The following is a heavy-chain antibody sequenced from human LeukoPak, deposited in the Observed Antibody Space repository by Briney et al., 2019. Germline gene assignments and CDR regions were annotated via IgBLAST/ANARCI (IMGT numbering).Heavy chain of an antibody. CDR1: GFTFSSYG. CDR3: VKGNLEQQLY. V-gene: IGHV3-30*02. J-gene: IGHJ4*02. CDR2: IRYDGSNK. D-gene: IGHD6-13*01. Sequence: PGRSLRLSCAASGFTFSSYGMHWVRQAPGKGLEWVAFIRYDGSNKYYADSVKGRFTISRDNSKNTLYLQMNSLRAEDTAVYYCVKGNLEQQLYWGQGTLVTVPS.